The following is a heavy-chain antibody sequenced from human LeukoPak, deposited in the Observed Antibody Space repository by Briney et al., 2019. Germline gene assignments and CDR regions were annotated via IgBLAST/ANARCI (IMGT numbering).Heavy chain of an antibody. V-gene: IGHV4-39*01. Sequence: PSETLSLTCTLSGGSISSSSYYWVWIRQPPGKGLEWLGNIFYTGIPYYNPPLKSRVTISVDTSKNQFSLRLTSVTAADTAVYYCARYSSSSGWFDPWGQGTLVTVSS. J-gene: IGHJ5*02. CDR2: IFYTGIP. CDR3: ARYSSSSGWFDP. CDR1: GGSISSSSYY. D-gene: IGHD6-6*01.